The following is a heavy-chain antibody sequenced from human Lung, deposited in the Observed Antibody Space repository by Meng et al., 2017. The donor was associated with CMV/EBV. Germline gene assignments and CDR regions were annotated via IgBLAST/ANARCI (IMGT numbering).Heavy chain of an antibody. Sequence: GESXKISCAASGFTFSTYSMNWVRQAPGKGLEWVSFITSSSSYIYYADSVRGRFTISRDNAKNSLYLQMNSLRAEDTAVYYCAIYCSTTTCPPGHDAFDIWXKGTXVTVSS. CDR1: GFTFSTYS. CDR3: AIYCSTTTCPPGHDAFDI. CDR2: ITSSSSYI. D-gene: IGHD2-2*01. J-gene: IGHJ3*02. V-gene: IGHV3-21*01.